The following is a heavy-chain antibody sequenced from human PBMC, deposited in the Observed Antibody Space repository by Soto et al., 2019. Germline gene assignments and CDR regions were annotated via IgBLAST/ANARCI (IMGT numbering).Heavy chain of an antibody. J-gene: IGHJ4*02. D-gene: IGHD3-10*01. CDR2: ISYDGSNK. CDR3: VGGQYYFDY. Sequence: QVQLVESGGGVVQPGRSLRLSCAASGFPFSSYGMHWVREAPGKGLEWVAVISYDGSNKYYADSVKGRFTISRDNSASTLYLQMNSLRPEDMALYYCVGGQYYFDYRGQGTLVTVSS. CDR1: GFPFSSYG. V-gene: IGHV3-30*03.